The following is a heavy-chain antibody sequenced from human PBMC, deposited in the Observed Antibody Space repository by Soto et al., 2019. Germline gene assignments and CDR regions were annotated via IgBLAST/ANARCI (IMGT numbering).Heavy chain of an antibody. CDR2: IYYSGGT. J-gene: IGHJ5*02. CDR3: ARHKLTGGSSSFNWFDP. Sequence: PSETLSLTCTVSGGSISSSSYYWGWIRQPPGKGLEWIGSIYYSGGTYYNPSLKSRVTISVDTSKNQFSLKLSSVTAADTAVYYCARHKLTGGSSSFNWFDPWGQGTLVTVSS. D-gene: IGHD6-6*01. V-gene: IGHV4-39*01. CDR1: GGSISSSSYY.